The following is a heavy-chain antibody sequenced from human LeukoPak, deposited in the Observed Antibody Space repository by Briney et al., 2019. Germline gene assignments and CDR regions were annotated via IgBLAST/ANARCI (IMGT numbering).Heavy chain of an antibody. J-gene: IGHJ4*02. CDR2: INHSGST. V-gene: IGHV4-34*01. D-gene: IGHD2-2*02. CDR1: GGSISSYY. Sequence: SETLSLTCTVSGGSISSYYWSWIRQPPGKGLEWIGEINHSGSTNYNPSLKSRVTISVDTSKNQFSLKLSSVTAADTAVYYCAREGCSSTSCYTEGYYFDYWGQGTLVTVSS. CDR3: AREGCSSTSCYTEGYYFDY.